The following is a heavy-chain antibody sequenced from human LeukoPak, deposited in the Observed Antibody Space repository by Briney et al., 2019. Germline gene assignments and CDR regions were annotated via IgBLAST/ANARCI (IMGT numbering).Heavy chain of an antibody. CDR1: GGTFSSYA. D-gene: IGHD3-10*01. V-gene: IGHV1-69*05. Sequence: SVKVSCKASGGTFSSYAISWVRQAPGQALEWMGRIIPIFGTANYAQKFQGRVTITTDESTSTAYMELSSLRSEDTAVYYCARLSMVRGVLDYWGQGTLVTVSS. CDR3: ARLSMVRGVLDY. CDR2: IIPIFGTA. J-gene: IGHJ4*02.